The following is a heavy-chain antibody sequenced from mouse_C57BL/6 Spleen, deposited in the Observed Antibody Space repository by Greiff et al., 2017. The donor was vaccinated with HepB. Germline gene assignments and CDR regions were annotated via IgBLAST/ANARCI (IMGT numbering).Heavy chain of an antibody. J-gene: IGHJ1*03. Sequence: EVQVVESGGDLVKPGGSLKLSCAASGFTFSSYGMSWVRQTPDKRLEWVATISSGGSYTYYPDSVKGRFTISRDNAKNTLYLQMSSLKSEDTAMYYCARHDVITTVVEGYWYFDVWGTGTTVTVSS. V-gene: IGHV5-6*01. CDR1: GFTFSSYG. D-gene: IGHD1-1*01. CDR2: ISSGGSYT. CDR3: ARHDVITTVVEGYWYFDV.